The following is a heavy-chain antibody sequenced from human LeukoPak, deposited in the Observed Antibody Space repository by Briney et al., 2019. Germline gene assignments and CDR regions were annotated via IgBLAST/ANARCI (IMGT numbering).Heavy chain of an antibody. V-gene: IGHV6-1*01. D-gene: IGHD3-10*01. CDR2: TYYRSKWYN. CDR1: GDSVSSNSAA. Sequence: SQTLSLTCAISGDSVSSNSAAWNWIRQSPSRGLEWLGRTYYRSKWYNDYAVSVKSRITINPDTSKNQFSLKLSSVTAADTAVYYCARIVMVRGVMSNYYGMDVWGQGTTVTVSS. CDR3: ARIVMVRGVMSNYYGMDV. J-gene: IGHJ6*02.